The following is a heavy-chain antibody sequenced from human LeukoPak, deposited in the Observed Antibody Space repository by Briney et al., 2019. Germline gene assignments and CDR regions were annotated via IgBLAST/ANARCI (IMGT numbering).Heavy chain of an antibody. CDR2: IYSGGST. D-gene: IGHD3-16*02. Sequence: GGSLRLSCAASGFTVSSNYMRWVRQAPGKGLEWVSVIYSGGSTYYADSVKGRFTISRDNSKNTLYLQMNSLRAEDTAVYYCARAIYDYVWGSYRWGAYFDYWGQGTLVTVSS. J-gene: IGHJ4*02. CDR3: ARAIYDYVWGSYRWGAYFDY. CDR1: GFTVSSNY. V-gene: IGHV3-66*01.